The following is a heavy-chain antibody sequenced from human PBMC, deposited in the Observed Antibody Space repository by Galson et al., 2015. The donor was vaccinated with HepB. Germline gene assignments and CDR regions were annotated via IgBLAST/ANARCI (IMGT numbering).Heavy chain of an antibody. Sequence: SLRLSCAASGFDFNNFGMHWVRQAPGKGPEWVAVMWSDGSNKLYADSVKGRFTISRDNSNNTLYLQMNSLGAEDTAVYYCAREGKDSSWTYLVYWGQGTPVTVSS. CDR1: GFDFNNFG. V-gene: IGHV3-33*01. J-gene: IGHJ4*02. D-gene: IGHD3-10*01. CDR3: AREGKDSSWTYLVY. CDR2: MWSDGSNK.